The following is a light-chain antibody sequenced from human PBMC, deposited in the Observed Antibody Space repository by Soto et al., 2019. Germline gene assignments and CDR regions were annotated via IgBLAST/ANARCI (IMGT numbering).Light chain of an antibody. Sequence: EIVMTQAPATLSVSPGERVTLSCRASQSVSSNLAGYQQKPGQAPRLLIYGASTRATGIPARFSGSVSGTEFTLTISSLQSEDFAVYYCQQCNNWPLTFGQGTKVEIK. CDR1: QSVSSN. J-gene: IGKJ1*01. V-gene: IGKV3-15*01. CDR3: QQCNNWPLT. CDR2: GAS.